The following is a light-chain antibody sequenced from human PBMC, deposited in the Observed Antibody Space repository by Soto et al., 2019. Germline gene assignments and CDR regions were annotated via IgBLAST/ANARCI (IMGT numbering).Light chain of an antibody. V-gene: IGLV1-40*01. J-gene: IGLJ1*01. CDR3: QSYDGSLSGYV. CDR2: GND. CDR1: NSSIGAGYD. Sequence: QSVLTQPPSVTGAPGQRISISCTGSNSSIGAGYDVHWYQQLPGTAPKLPIYGNDSRPSGVPDRFSGSKSGTSASLAITGLQAEDEADYYCQSYDGSLSGYVFGSGTKLTVL.